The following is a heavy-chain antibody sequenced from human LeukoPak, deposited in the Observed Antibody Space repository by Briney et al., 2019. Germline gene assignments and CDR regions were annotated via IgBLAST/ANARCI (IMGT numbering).Heavy chain of an antibody. CDR2: INPNSGGT. D-gene: IGHD5-12*01. CDR1: GYTFTGYY. J-gene: IGHJ4*02. V-gene: IGHV1-2*02. Sequence: ASVKVSCKASGYTFTGYYMHWVRQAPGQGLEWMGWINPNSGGTNYAQKFQGRVTMTRDTSISTAYMEQSRLRSDDTAVYYCARGGSGYSGYDSGFLDYWGQGTLVTVSS. CDR3: ARGGSGYSGYDSGFLDY.